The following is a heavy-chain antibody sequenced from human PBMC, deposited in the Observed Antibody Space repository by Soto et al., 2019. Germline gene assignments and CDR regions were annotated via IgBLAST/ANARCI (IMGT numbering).Heavy chain of an antibody. Sequence: SETLSLTCAVYGGSFSGYYWSWIRQPPGKGLEWIGEINHSGSTNYNPSLKSRVTISVDTSKNQFSLKLSSVTAADTAVYYCARGMKKPRFKSRNGESCSGGSCYFGYWGQGTLVTGSS. CDR3: ARGMKKPRFKSRNGESCSGGSCYFGY. CDR2: INHSGST. J-gene: IGHJ4*02. V-gene: IGHV4-34*01. CDR1: GGSFSGYY. D-gene: IGHD2-15*01.